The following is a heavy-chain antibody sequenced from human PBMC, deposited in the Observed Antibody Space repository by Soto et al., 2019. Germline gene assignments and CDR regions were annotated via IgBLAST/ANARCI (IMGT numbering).Heavy chain of an antibody. CDR2: INPPTGAT. CDR3: AKAASSWASWCDX. CDR1: GYAFTARY. V-gene: IGHV1-2*02. Sequence: GASVKGSCKAAGYAFTARYLHWVRKAPGEGLEWMGWINPPTGATRYAQKFQGRVTMTRDTSMSTGYLEVRSLRPDDTAVYYCAKAASSWASWCDXWGQGT. D-gene: IGHD6-19*01. J-gene: IGHJ5*01.